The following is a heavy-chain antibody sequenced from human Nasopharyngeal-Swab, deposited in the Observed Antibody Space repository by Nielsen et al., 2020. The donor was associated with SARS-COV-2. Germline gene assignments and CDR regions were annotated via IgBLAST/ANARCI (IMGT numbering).Heavy chain of an antibody. Sequence: GGSLRLSCAASGFTFDDYAMHWVRQAPGKGLEWVSGISWNSGSTGYADSVKGRFTISRDNAKNSLYLQTNSLRAEDTALYYCAKDSYDFWSGYPPAAFYYYYMDVWGKGTTVTVSS. J-gene: IGHJ6*03. CDR2: ISWNSGST. CDR1: GFTFDDYA. V-gene: IGHV3-9*01. CDR3: AKDSYDFWSGYPPAAFYYYYMDV. D-gene: IGHD3-3*01.